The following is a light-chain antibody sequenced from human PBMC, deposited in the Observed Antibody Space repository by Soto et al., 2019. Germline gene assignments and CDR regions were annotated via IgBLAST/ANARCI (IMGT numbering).Light chain of an antibody. V-gene: IGKV2-28*01. CDR2: LGS. CDR3: KQALQTPYT. Sequence: DIVMTQSPLSLPVTPGEPASISCRSSQSLLHSNGYIYLDWYLQKPGQSPQLLIFLGSNRAAGVTDKFSGSGSGTEFTLNISRVEAEEYGVYYCKQALQTPYTFGQGTQLGIK. J-gene: IGKJ2*01. CDR1: QSLLHSNGYIY.